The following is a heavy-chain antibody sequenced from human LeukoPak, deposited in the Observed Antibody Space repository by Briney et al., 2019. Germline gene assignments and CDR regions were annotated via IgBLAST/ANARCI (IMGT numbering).Heavy chain of an antibody. V-gene: IGHV3-30*02. CDR1: GFTFSSYG. Sequence: GGSLRLSCAASGFTFSSYGMHWVRQAPGKGLEWVAFIRYDGSNKYYADSVKGRFTISRDNPGNVVYLQMDSLRAEDTAVYYCTRVAQSGPTGWFDPWGQGTLVTVSS. J-gene: IGHJ5*02. CDR3: TRVAQSGPTGWFDP. CDR2: IRYDGSNK. D-gene: IGHD1-1*01.